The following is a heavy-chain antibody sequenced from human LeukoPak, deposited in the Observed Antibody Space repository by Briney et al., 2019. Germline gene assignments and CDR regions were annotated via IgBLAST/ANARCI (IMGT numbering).Heavy chain of an antibody. CDR2: IYHSGST. Sequence: SETLSLTCAVSGYSISSGYYWGWIRQPPGKGLKWIGSIYHSGSTYYNPSLKSRVTISVDTSKNQFSLKLSSVTAADMAVYYCARMAADTTIFGVVKGRYYFDYWGQGTLVTVSS. CDR3: ARMAADTTIFGVVKGRYYFDY. D-gene: IGHD3-3*01. J-gene: IGHJ4*02. CDR1: GYSISSGYY. V-gene: IGHV4-38-2*01.